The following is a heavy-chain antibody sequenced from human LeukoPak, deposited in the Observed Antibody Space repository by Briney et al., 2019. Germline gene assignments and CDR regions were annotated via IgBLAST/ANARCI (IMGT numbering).Heavy chain of an antibody. CDR2: VDPEDGET. CDR3: ATDLYSSSDY. CDR1: GYTFTDYY. J-gene: IGHJ4*02. V-gene: IGHV1-69-2*01. Sequence: VKVSCKVSGYTFTDYYMHWVQQAPGKGLEWMGLVDPEDGETIYAEKFQGRVTITADTSTDTAYMELSSLRPEDTAVYYCATDLYSSSDYWGQGTLVTVSS. D-gene: IGHD6-6*01.